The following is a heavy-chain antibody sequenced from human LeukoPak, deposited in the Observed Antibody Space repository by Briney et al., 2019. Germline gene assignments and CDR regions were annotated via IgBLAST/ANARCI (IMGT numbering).Heavy chain of an antibody. V-gene: IGHV4-31*03. D-gene: IGHD3-16*01. CDR1: GGSISSGGYY. CDR3: ARAVRLRLGELAFFDY. Sequence: SETLSLTCTVSGGSISSGGYYWSWIRQHPGKGLEWIGYIYYSGSTYYNPSLKSRVTISVDTSKNQFSLKLSSVTAADTAVYYCARAVRLRLGELAFFDYWGQGTLVTVSS. J-gene: IGHJ4*02. CDR2: IYYSGST.